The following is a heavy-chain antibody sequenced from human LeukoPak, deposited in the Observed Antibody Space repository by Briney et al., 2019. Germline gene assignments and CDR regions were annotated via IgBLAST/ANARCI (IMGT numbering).Heavy chain of an antibody. CDR2: IIPIFGTA. CDR3: ARVPGYDFWSGYYDY. CDR1: GGTSSSYA. J-gene: IGHJ4*02. D-gene: IGHD3-3*01. V-gene: IGHV1-69*05. Sequence: ASVKVSCKASGGTSSSYAISWVRQAPGQGLEWMERIIPIFGTANYAQKFQGRVTITTDESTSTAYMELSSLRSEDTAVYYCARVPGYDFWSGYYDYWGQGTLVTVSS.